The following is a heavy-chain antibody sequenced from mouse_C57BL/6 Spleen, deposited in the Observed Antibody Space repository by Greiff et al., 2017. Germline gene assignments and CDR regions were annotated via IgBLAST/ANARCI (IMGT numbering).Heavy chain of an antibody. CDR2: ISSGGDYI. J-gene: IGHJ4*01. Sequence: EVQGVESGAGLVKPGGSLKLSCAASGFTFSSYAMSWVRQTPEKRLEWVAYISSGGDYIYYADTVKGRFTISRDNARNTLYLQMSSLKSEDTAMYYCTRGNYSNNYYAMDYWGQGTSVTVSS. CDR1: GFTFSSYA. V-gene: IGHV5-9-1*02. D-gene: IGHD2-5*01. CDR3: TRGNYSNNYYAMDY.